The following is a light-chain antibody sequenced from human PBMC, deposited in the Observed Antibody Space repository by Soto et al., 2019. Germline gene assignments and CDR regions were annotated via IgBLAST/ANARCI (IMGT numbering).Light chain of an antibody. V-gene: IGKV3-20*01. CDR2: GAS. CDR3: QHYGTTPWT. Sequence: ETVLPQSPGTLSLSPGERVTLSCRASQSVCSRCFAWYQQKPGQSPRLLIYGASTRATGIPDRFSGSGSGTDFTLTISLMEPEDFAEYYCQHYGTTPWTFGQGTNVGIK. J-gene: IGKJ1*01. CDR1: QSVCSRC.